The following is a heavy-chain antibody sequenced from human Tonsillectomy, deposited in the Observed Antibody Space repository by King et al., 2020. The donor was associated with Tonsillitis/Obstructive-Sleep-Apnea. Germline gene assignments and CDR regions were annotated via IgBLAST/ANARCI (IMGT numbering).Heavy chain of an antibody. V-gene: IGHV4-39*01. Sequence: QLQESGPGLVKPSETLSLTCTVSGGSISSSSYYWGWIRLPPGKGLEWIGSIYYSGSTYYNPSLKSRVTISVDTSKNQFSLKLSSVTAADTAVYYCAMTTVTTPGYGMDVWGQGTTVTVSS. CDR3: AMTTVTTPGYGMDV. CDR1: GGSISSSSYY. D-gene: IGHD4-17*01. J-gene: IGHJ6*02. CDR2: IYYSGST.